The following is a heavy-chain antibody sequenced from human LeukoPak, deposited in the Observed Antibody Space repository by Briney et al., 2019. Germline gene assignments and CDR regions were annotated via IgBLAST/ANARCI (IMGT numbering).Heavy chain of an antibody. CDR2: LYTSGST. V-gene: IGHV4-4*07. Sequence: PSETLSLTCFVTGGSISYYYWSWIRQPAGKGLEWIGRLYTSGSTDYNHSLKSRVTISVDTSKNQFSLNLRSVTAADTAVNYCARETVTTLVAYSGEGTLVTVSS. CDR3: ARETVTTLVAY. CDR1: GGSISYYY. D-gene: IGHD4-17*01. J-gene: IGHJ4*02.